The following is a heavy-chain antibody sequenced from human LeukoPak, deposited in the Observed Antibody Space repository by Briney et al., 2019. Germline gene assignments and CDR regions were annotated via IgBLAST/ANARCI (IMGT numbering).Heavy chain of an antibody. V-gene: IGHV1-8*03. J-gene: IGHJ6*03. CDR1: GYTFTSYG. CDR2: MNPNSGNT. D-gene: IGHD1-26*01. CDR3: ARGGSHYYYYYYMDV. Sequence: ASVKVSCKASGYTFTSYGISWVRQAPGQGLEWMGWMNPNSGNTGYAQKFQGRVTITRNTSISTAYMELSSLRSEDTAVYYCARGGSHYYYYYYMDVWGKGTTVTVSS.